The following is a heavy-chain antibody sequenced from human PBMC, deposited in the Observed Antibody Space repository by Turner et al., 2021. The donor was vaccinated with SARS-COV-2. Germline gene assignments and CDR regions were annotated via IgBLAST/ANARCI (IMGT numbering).Heavy chain of an antibody. J-gene: IGHJ2*01. CDR2: CDHEDGET. Sequence: QIQLVQSGAEVKTPGASVKFSCKVSGYTLTELSMHWVRQAPGKGLEWMGGCDHEDGETIYAQKFQGRVTMTEDTSTDTAYMELSSLRSEDTAVYYCATTLVTLIGDWYFDLWGRGTLVTVSS. V-gene: IGHV1-24*01. D-gene: IGHD3-22*01. CDR3: ATTLVTLIGDWYFDL. CDR1: GYTLTELS.